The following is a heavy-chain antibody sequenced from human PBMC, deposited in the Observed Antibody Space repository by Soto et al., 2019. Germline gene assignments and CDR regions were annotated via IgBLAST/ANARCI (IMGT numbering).Heavy chain of an antibody. CDR2: INPSGGST. V-gene: IGHV1-46*01. Sequence: QVQLVQSGAEVKKPGASVKVSCKASGNTFTSYYMHWVRQAPGQGLEWMGIINPSGGSTSYAQKFQGRVTMTRDTSTSTVYMELSSLRSEDTAVYYCARDRGYSYGPGYYFDYWGQGTLVTVSS. CDR1: GNTFTSYY. D-gene: IGHD5-18*01. CDR3: ARDRGYSYGPGYYFDY. J-gene: IGHJ4*02.